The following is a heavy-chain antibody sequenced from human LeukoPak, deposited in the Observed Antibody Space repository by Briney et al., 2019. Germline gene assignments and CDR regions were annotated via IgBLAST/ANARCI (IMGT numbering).Heavy chain of an antibody. D-gene: IGHD1-1*01. CDR2: IYYIGNT. CDR3: AIQLYNWNGIDY. V-gene: IGHV4-39*01. Sequence: PSETLSLTCTVSCGSISSGAYYGGWIRQSPGKGLEWIGTIYYIGNTYYNPSLQSRVTISVDTSKNQFFLKLTSVTAADTAVFYCAIQLYNWNGIDYWGQGTLVTVSS. CDR1: CGSISSGAYY. J-gene: IGHJ4*02.